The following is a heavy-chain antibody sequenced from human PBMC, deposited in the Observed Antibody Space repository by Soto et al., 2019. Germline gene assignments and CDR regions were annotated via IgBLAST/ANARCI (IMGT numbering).Heavy chain of an antibody. CDR2: ISWNSGSI. V-gene: IGHV3-9*01. CDR1: GFTFDDYA. CDR3: AKDMVARCTSCYETDY. Sequence: GGSLRLSCAASGFTFDDYAMHWVRQAPGKGLEWVSGISWNSGSIGYADSVKGRFTISRDNAKNSLYLQMNSLRAEDTALYYCAKDMVARCTSCYETDYWGQGTLVTVSS. D-gene: IGHD2-2*01. J-gene: IGHJ4*02.